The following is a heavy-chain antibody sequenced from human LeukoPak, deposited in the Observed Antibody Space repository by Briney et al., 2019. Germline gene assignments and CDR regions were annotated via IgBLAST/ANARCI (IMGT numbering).Heavy chain of an antibody. CDR2: IYHSGST. V-gene: IGHV4-30-2*01. CDR1: GGSISSGGYY. J-gene: IGHJ4*02. Sequence: SETLSLTCTVSGGSISSGGYYWSWIRQPPGKGLEWIGYIYHSGSTYYNPSLKSRVTISVDRSKNQFSLKLSSVTAADTAVYYCARDHYDFWSGYYLWGQGTLVTVSS. CDR3: ARDHYDFWSGYYL. D-gene: IGHD3-3*01.